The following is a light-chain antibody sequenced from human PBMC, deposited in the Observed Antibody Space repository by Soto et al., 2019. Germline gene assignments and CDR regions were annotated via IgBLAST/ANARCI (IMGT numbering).Light chain of an antibody. CDR1: QSLNRNY. Sequence: EIVLTQSPGTLSLSPGERASLSCRASQSLNRNYVAWYQQKVGQAPRLLIYATSGKATGIPDRFHGSGSGTEFNLTIARLEPEDFAVYYCQRYGLSPPFSFGPGTKVEIK. V-gene: IGKV3-20*01. J-gene: IGKJ3*01. CDR3: QRYGLSPPFS. CDR2: ATS.